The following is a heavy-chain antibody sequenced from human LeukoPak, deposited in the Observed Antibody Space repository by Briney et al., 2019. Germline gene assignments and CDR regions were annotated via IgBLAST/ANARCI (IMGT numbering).Heavy chain of an antibody. V-gene: IGHV4-31*03. CDR1: GGSISSGGNY. J-gene: IGHJ6*02. Sequence: SQTLSLTCTVSGGSISSGGNYWTWIRQNPGKGLEWIGYINYSGNAYYNPSLKSRVTISVDTSKNQFSLKLRSVTAADTAVYYCARNELISSNYYYYGMDVWGQGTTVTVSS. CDR3: ARNELISSNYYYYGMDV. CDR2: INYSGNA.